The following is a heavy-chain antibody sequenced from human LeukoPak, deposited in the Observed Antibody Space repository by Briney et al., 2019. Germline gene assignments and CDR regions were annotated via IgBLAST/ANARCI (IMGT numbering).Heavy chain of an antibody. Sequence: GGSLRLSCAASGFTFSNYAMSWVRQAPGKGLEWVSVISGGGGSTYYADSVKGRFTISRAASKNTMYLKVNSMTAKDTAVYYCAKAKTSCCYASLDFWGQGTLVTVSS. CDR2: ISGGGGST. D-gene: IGHD2-2*01. CDR3: AKAKTSCCYASLDF. CDR1: GFTFSNYA. V-gene: IGHV3-23*01. J-gene: IGHJ4*02.